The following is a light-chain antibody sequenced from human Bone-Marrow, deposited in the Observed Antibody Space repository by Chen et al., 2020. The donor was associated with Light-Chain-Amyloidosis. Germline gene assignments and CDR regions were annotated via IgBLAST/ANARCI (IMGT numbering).Light chain of an antibody. Sequence: QSALTQPASVSGSPGQSITISCTGTSTDVGNYNLVSWYQRHPGKAPKLIIFEDNKRPSGFPSRFSGSRSGYTASLTISGLQAEDESDYYCCSYAGSQIFVFGTGSRVTVL. CDR3: CSYAGSQIFV. J-gene: IGLJ1*01. V-gene: IGLV2-23*01. CDR2: EDN. CDR1: STDVGNYNL.